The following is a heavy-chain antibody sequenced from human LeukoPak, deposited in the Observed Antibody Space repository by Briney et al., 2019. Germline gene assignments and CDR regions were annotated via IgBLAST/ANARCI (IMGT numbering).Heavy chain of an antibody. CDR1: GFTFSAYW. Sequence: GGSLRLSCAASGFTFSAYWMHWVRHAPGKGLVWVSRVKYDGSTTAYADSVKGRFTISRDNTRNILYLEMSSLRVEDTAVYYCARDLNWLLFDYWGQGALVTVSS. CDR3: ARDLNWLLFDY. V-gene: IGHV3-74*01. D-gene: IGHD3/OR15-3a*01. J-gene: IGHJ4*02. CDR2: VKYDGSTT.